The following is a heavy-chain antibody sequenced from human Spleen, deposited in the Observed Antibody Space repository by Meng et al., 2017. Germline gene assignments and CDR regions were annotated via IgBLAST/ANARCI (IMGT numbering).Heavy chain of an antibody. Sequence: GESLKISCAASEFTFNSYAMTWVRQAPGKGLEWVSVISGSGGSTYYADSVKGRFTISRDNSKNTLYLQMNSLRAEDTAVYYCAKADHIVVVTAIYFDYWGQGTLVTVSS. J-gene: IGHJ4*02. CDR3: AKADHIVVVTAIYFDY. V-gene: IGHV3-23*01. CDR2: ISGSGGST. D-gene: IGHD2-21*02. CDR1: EFTFNSYA.